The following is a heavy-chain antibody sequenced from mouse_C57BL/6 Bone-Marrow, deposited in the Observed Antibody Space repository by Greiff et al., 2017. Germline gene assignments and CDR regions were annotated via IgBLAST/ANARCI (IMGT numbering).Heavy chain of an antibody. V-gene: IGHV1-42*01. J-gene: IGHJ3*01. CDR1: GYSFTGYY. CDR3: ARNYGSSLWFAY. Sequence: EVQVVESGPELVKPGASVKISCKASGYSFTGYYMNWVKQSPEKSLEWIGEINPSTGGTTYNQKFKAKATLTVDKSSSTAYMQLKSLTSEDSAVYYCARNYGSSLWFAYWGQGTLVTVSA. D-gene: IGHD1-1*01. CDR2: INPSTGGT.